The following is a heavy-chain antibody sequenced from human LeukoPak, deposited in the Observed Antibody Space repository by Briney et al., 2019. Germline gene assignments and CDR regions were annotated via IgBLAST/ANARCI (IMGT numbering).Heavy chain of an antibody. Sequence: ASVKVSCKASGYSFIGYYIHWVRQAPGQGLEWMGWINPNSGDTNYAQKFQGRVTMTRDTSITTVYMQLSRLRSDDTAVYYCATREVYWGQGTLVTVSS. V-gene: IGHV1-2*02. CDR2: INPNSGDT. CDR1: GYSFIGYY. CDR3: ATREVY. J-gene: IGHJ4*02.